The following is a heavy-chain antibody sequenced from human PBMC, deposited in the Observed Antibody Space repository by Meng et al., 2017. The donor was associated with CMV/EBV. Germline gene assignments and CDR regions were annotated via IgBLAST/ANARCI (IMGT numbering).Heavy chain of an antibody. CDR3: ARVGAPIVVVPACRNGYSNYPVCAYYGMDV. J-gene: IGHJ6*02. Sequence: GPLRLSCTVPGGSISSYYWSWIRQPPGKGLEWIGYIYYSGSTNYNPSLKSRVTISVDTSKNQFSLKLSSVTAADTAVYYCARVGAPIVVVPACRNGYSNYPVCAYYGMDVWGQGTTVTVSS. CDR1: GGSISSYY. D-gene: IGHD2-2*01. CDR2: IYYSGST. V-gene: IGHV4-59*12.